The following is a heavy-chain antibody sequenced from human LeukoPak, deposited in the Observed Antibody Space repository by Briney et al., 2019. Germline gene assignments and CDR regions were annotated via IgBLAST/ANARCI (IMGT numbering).Heavy chain of an antibody. CDR1: GYTFTGYY. V-gene: IGHV1-2*02. J-gene: IGHJ4*02. D-gene: IGHD3-22*01. Sequence: ASVKVSCKASGYTFTGYYMHWVRQAPGQGLEWMGWINPNSGGTNYAQKFQGRFTMTRDTSISTAYMELSRLRSDDTAVYYCARARNYYDSSGPFDYWGQGTLVTVSS. CDR3: ARARNYYDSSGPFDY. CDR2: INPNSGGT.